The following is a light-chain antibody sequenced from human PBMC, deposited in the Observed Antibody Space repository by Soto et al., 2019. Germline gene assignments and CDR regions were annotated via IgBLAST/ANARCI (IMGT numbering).Light chain of an antibody. CDR2: SSN. Sequence: QSVLTQPPSASGTPGQSVTISCSGNSSNIGNNPVNWYQQLPGTAPKLLIYSSNQRPSGVPYRISGSKSGASASLAITGLQSDDEADNYCGTWDDSLKSYMFGGGTKLTVL. CDR1: SSNIGNNP. CDR3: GTWDDSLKSYM. J-gene: IGLJ3*02. V-gene: IGLV1-44*01.